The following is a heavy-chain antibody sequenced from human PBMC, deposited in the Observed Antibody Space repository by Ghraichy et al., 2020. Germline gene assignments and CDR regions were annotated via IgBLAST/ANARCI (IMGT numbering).Heavy chain of an antibody. CDR2: IYYSGST. J-gene: IGHJ4*02. Sequence: SETLSLTCTVSGGSISSSSYYWGWIRQPPGKGLEWIGSIYYSGSTYYNPSLKSRVTISVDTSKNQFSLKLSSVTAADTAVYYCARPVSRIVARIDYWGQGTLFTVSS. CDR3: ARPVSRIVARIDY. D-gene: IGHD5-12*01. CDR1: GGSISSSSYY. V-gene: IGHV4-39*01.